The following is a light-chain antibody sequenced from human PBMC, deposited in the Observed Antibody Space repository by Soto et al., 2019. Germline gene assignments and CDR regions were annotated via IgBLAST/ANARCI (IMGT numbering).Light chain of an antibody. CDR2: EVT. V-gene: IGLV2-8*01. CDR3: CSYAGSRTYV. J-gene: IGLJ1*01. CDR1: SSDVGGYDY. Sequence: QSALTQPPSASGSPGQSVTISCTGTSSDVGGYDYVSWYQHHPGKAPKLIIYEVTKRPSGVPDRFSGSKSGNTASLTVSGLQAEDEADYYCCSYAGSRTYVFGPGTKVTVL.